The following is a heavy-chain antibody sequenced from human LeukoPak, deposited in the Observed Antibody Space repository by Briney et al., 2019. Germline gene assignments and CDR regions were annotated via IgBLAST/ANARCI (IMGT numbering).Heavy chain of an antibody. D-gene: IGHD4-17*01. V-gene: IGHV3-30-3*01. CDR2: ISYDGSNK. CDR1: GFTFSSYA. CDR3: AKDHGDYFDY. J-gene: IGHJ4*02. Sequence: GGSLRLSCAASGFTFSSYAMHWVRQAPGKGLEWVAVISYDGSNKYYADSVKGRFTISRDNSKNTLYLQMNSLRAEDTAVYYCAKDHGDYFDYWGQGTLVTVSS.